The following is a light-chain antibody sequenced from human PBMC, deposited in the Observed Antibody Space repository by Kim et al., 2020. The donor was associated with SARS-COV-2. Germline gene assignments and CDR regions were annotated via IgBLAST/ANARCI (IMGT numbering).Light chain of an antibody. CDR2: CAS. CDR1: QSVSSN. Sequence: EIVMTQSTATLSVSPGERATLSCRASQSVSSNLAWYQQKPGQAPRLLIYCASIMATGIPARFSGSGSGTEFTLTISSLQSEDFAVYYCQQYNNWQPVTFGQGKRWEIK. V-gene: IGKV3D-15*01. CDR3: QQYNNWQPVT. J-gene: IGKJ5*01.